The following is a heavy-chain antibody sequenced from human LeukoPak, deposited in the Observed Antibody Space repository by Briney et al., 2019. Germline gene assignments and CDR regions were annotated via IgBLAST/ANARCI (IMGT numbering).Heavy chain of an antibody. CDR2: INPNSGGT. CDR1: GYTFTGYY. D-gene: IGHD3-10*01. V-gene: IGHV1-2*02. J-gene: IGHJ4*02. Sequence: ASVKVSCKASGYTFTGYYMHWVRQAPGQGLEWMGWINPNSGGTNYAQKFQGRVTMTRDTSISTAYMELSRLRSDDTAVYYCARDGAFFGELLSPPGYWGQGTLVTVSS. CDR3: ARDGAFFGELLSPPGY.